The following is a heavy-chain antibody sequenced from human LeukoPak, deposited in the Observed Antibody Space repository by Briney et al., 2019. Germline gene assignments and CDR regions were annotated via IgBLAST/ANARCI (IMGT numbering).Heavy chain of an antibody. Sequence: PSETLSLTCTVSGGSISSSSYYWGWIRQPPGKGLEWIGSIYYSGSTYYNPSLKSRVTISVDTSKNQFSLKLSSVTAADTAVYYWARLWRYCRWGNCRQPSIYFWGQGTLVTVSS. V-gene: IGHV4-39*01. CDR2: IYYSGST. CDR1: GGSISSSSYY. CDR3: ARLWRYCRWGNCRQPSIYF. J-gene: IGHJ4*02. D-gene: IGHD2-15*01.